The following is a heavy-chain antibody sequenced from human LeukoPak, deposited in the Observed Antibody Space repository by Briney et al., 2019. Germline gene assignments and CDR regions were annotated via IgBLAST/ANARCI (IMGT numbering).Heavy chain of an antibody. D-gene: IGHD3-22*01. V-gene: IGHV1-24*01. Sequence: ASVKVSCKVSGYTLTELSMHWVRQAPGKGLEWMGGFDPEEGKTIYAQKFQGRVTMTEDTSTDTAYMELSSLRSEDTAVYYCATIDGHYDSSGYWGQGTLVIVSS. CDR3: ATIDGHYDSSGY. CDR1: GYTLTELS. J-gene: IGHJ4*02. CDR2: FDPEEGKT.